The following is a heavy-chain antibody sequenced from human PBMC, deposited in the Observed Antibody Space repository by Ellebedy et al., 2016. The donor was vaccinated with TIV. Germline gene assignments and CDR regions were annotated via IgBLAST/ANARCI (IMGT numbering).Heavy chain of an antibody. J-gene: IGHJ4*02. Sequence: ASVKVSCKASGYTSTSYYFYWVRQAPGQGLEWMGIINPTSGSSNYAQKFQGRVTVTRDTSTSTVYMELSRLRSEDTAVYYCARGDNYYYDSSGYYYSYWGQGTLVTVSS. D-gene: IGHD3-22*01. CDR3: ARGDNYYYDSSGYYYSY. V-gene: IGHV1-46*01. CDR1: GYTSTSYY. CDR2: INPTSGSS.